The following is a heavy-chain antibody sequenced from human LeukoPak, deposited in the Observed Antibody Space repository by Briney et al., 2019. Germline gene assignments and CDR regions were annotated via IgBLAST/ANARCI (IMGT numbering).Heavy chain of an antibody. J-gene: IGHJ4*02. V-gene: IGHV3-21*01. CDR2: ISSSGDYF. Sequence: GGSLRLSCAASGFTVSSNYMNWVRQAPGKGLEWVAAISSSGDYFFYADSVKGRFTISRDNAKNSLFLQMSSPRAEDTAVYYCARDKSEWFGELVVWGQGTLVTVSS. CDR1: GFTVSSNY. CDR3: ARDKSEWFGELVV. D-gene: IGHD3-10*01.